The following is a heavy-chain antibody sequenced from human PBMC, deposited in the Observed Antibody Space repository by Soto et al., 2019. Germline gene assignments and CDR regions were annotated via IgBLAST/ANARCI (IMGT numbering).Heavy chain of an antibody. J-gene: IGHJ4*01. CDR1: AGSFSRYY. Sequence: LSPTCSVSAGSFSRYYWGWVRQLPGERLEWITYVSYSVGASYNPSLKSRVTISLDTSKSQIALRLMSVTAADTAMYYCLASLESRAMKSFDYWGPGALVAVSS. V-gene: IGHV4-59*01. CDR3: LASLESRAMKSFDY. D-gene: IGHD2-2*01. CDR2: VSYSVGA.